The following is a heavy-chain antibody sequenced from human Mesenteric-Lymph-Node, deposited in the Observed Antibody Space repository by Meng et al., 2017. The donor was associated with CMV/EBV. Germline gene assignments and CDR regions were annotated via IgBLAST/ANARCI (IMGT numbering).Heavy chain of an antibody. CDR1: GFTFSSYA. CDR3: AKDRYSGTHTYFDY. J-gene: IGHJ4*02. Sequence: GESLKISCEASGFTFSSYAMHWVRQAPGEGPEWVAVMSKDGSVIIYADSVKGRFTISRDNSKNTLYLQMNSLKPEDTAVYYCAKDRYSGTHTYFDYWGQGTLVTVSS. CDR2: MSKDGSVI. D-gene: IGHD1-26*01. V-gene: IGHV3-30*04.